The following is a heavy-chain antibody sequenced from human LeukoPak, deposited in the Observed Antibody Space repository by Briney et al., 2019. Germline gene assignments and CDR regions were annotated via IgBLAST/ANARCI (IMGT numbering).Heavy chain of an antibody. CDR3: ATSSGSYEQDAFDI. CDR1: GGSISRGGYY. V-gene: IGHV4-31*03. J-gene: IGHJ3*02. Sequence: SETLSLTCTVSGGSISRGGYYWSWFRQHPGKGLEWIGYIYYSGGTYYNPSLKSRVTISVDTSKNQFSLKLSSMTAADTAVYYCATSSGSYEQDAFDIWGQGTMVTVSS. CDR2: IYYSGGT. D-gene: IGHD1-26*01.